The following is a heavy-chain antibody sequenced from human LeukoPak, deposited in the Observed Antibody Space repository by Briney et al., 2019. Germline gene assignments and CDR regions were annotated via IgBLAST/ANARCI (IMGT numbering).Heavy chain of an antibody. V-gene: IGHV3-23*01. CDR1: GFTHSSYA. J-gene: IGHJ4*02. CDR3: ARIPLQQLVHFDY. Sequence: GGSLRLSCAASGFTHSSYAMSWVRQAPGKGLEWVSAISGSGGSTYYADSVEGRFTISRDNSKNTLYLQMNSLRAEDTAVYYCARIPLQQLVHFDYWGQGTLVTVSS. D-gene: IGHD6-13*01. CDR2: ISGSGGST.